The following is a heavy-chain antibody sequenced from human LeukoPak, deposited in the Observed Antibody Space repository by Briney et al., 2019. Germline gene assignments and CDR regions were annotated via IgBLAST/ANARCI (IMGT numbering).Heavy chain of an antibody. V-gene: IGHV4-4*07. CDR3: ARGYGSTTLPYYMDV. CDR2: IYTSGGT. Sequence: PSETLSPTCTVSGGSISTYYWSWIRQPAGKGLEWIGRIYTSGGTNYNPSLKSRVTMSVDTSKNQFSLKLTSVTAADTAVYYCARGYGSTTLPYYMDVWGKGTTVTVSS. CDR1: GGSISTYY. D-gene: IGHD1-1*01. J-gene: IGHJ6*03.